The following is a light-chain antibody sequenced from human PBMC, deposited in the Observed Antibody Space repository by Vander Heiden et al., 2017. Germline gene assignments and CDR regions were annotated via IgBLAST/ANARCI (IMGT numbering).Light chain of an antibody. CDR3: QQSYSDPWT. V-gene: IGKV1-39*01. CDR2: AAS. J-gene: IGKJ1*01. CDR1: QSISTY. Sequence: DIPVTQSPSSLSASVGDRVTIACRASQSISTYLNWYQLKPGQAPKLLTYAASDLQSGVPSRFSGSGSGTDFTLTISNLQPEDIATYYCQQSYSDPWTFGQGTKVEIK.